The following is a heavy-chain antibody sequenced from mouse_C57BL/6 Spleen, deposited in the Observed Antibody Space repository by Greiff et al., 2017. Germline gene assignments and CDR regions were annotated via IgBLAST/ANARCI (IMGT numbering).Heavy chain of an antibody. V-gene: IGHV3-6*01. CDR2: ISYDGSN. CDR3: AREGTAPGYFDY. Sequence: EVKLVESGPGLVKPSQSLSLTCSVTGYSITSGYYWNWIRQFPGNKLEWMGYISYDGSNNYNPSLKNRISITRDTSKNQFFLKLNSVTTEDTATYYCAREGTAPGYFDYWGQGTTLTVSS. D-gene: IGHD3-3*01. J-gene: IGHJ2*01. CDR1: GYSITSGYY.